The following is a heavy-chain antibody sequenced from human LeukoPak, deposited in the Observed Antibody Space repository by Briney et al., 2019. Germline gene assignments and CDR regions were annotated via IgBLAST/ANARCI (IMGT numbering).Heavy chain of an antibody. V-gene: IGHV3-21*01. Sequence: GGSLRLSCAASGFTFSTYSMNWVRQAPGKGLEWVSSISTTSTYIHYADSVKGRFTISRDNSKNTLYLQMNSLRAEDTAVYYCANLYDYVWGSYRHGAFDIWGQGTMVTVSS. CDR2: ISTTSTYI. CDR3: ANLYDYVWGSYRHGAFDI. D-gene: IGHD3-16*02. J-gene: IGHJ3*02. CDR1: GFTFSTYS.